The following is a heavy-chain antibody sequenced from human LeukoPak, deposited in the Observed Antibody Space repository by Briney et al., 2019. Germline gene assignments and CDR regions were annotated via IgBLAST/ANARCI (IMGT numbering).Heavy chain of an antibody. CDR2: ISGSGGST. Sequence: GGSLRLSCAASGFTFSSYAMSWVRQAPGKGLEWVSAISGSGGSTYYADSVKGRFTITRDNSKNTLYLQTNSLRAEDTAVYYCAKGEFGYCSSTSCRNWFDPWGQGTLVTVSS. J-gene: IGHJ5*02. CDR3: AKGEFGYCSSTSCRNWFDP. CDR1: GFTFSSYA. V-gene: IGHV3-23*01. D-gene: IGHD2-2*01.